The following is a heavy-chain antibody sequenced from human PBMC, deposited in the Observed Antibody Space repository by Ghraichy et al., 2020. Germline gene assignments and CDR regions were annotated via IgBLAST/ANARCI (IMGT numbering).Heavy chain of an antibody. D-gene: IGHD3-10*01. CDR3: ARTPSGGLWFGNWFDP. J-gene: IGHJ5*02. CDR2: IYHSGST. CDR1: GGSISSGGYS. V-gene: IGHV4-30-2*01. Sequence: SETLSLTCAVSGGSISSGGYSWSWIRQPPGKGLEWIGYIYHSGSTYYNPSLKSRVTISVDRSKNQFSLKLSSVTAADTAVYYCARTPSGGLWFGNWFDPWGQGTLVTVSS.